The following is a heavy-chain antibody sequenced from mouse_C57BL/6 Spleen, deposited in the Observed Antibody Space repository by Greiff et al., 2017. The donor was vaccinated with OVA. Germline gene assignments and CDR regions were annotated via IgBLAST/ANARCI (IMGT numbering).Heavy chain of an antibody. Sequence: VQLQQPGAELVKPGASVKLSCKASGYTFTSYWMHWVKQRPGQGLEWIGMIHPNSGSTNYNEKFKSKATLTVDKSSSTAYMQLSSLTSEDSAVYYCASAYYSNPGAWFAYWGQGTLVTVSA. CDR2: IHPNSGST. V-gene: IGHV1-64*01. D-gene: IGHD2-5*01. CDR3: ASAYYSNPGAWFAY. J-gene: IGHJ3*01. CDR1: GYTFTSYW.